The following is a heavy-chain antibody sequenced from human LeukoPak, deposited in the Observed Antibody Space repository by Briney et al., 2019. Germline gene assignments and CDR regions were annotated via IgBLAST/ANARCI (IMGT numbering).Heavy chain of an antibody. CDR1: GGSISSSSYY. Sequence: SETLSLTCTVPGGSISSSSYYWGWIRQPPGKGLEWIGSIYYSGSTYYNPSLKSRVTISVDTSKNQFSLKLSSVTAADTAVYYCASGATIWLTFRYWGQGTLVTVSS. CDR3: ASGATIWLTFRY. V-gene: IGHV4-39*07. CDR2: IYYSGST. J-gene: IGHJ4*02. D-gene: IGHD5-12*01.